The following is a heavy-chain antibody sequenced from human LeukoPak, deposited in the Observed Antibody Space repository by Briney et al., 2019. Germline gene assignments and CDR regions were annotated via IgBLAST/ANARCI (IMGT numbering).Heavy chain of an antibody. D-gene: IGHD3-10*01. CDR2: IYHSGST. V-gene: IGHV4-38-2*02. Sequence: PSETLSLTCTVSGYSISSGYYWGWIRQPPGKGLEWIGSIYHSGSTYYNPSLKSRVTISVDTSKNQFSLKLSSVTAADTAVYYCARGGRVSLLWFGSPRFDPWGQGTLATVSS. J-gene: IGHJ5*02. CDR3: ARGGRVSLLWFGSPRFDP. CDR1: GYSISSGYY.